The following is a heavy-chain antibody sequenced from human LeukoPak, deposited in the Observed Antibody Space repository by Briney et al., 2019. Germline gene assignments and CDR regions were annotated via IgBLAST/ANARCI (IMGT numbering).Heavy chain of an antibody. CDR3: AKSGVYYYGSGDLEY. Sequence: GRSLRLSCAASGFTLSSYGMHWVCQAPGKGLEWVAVISYDGSNKYYADSVKGRFTISRDNSKNTLYLQMNSLRAEDTAVYYCAKSGVYYYGSGDLEYWGQGTLVTVSS. J-gene: IGHJ4*02. D-gene: IGHD3-10*01. CDR1: GFTLSSYG. V-gene: IGHV3-30*18. CDR2: ISYDGSNK.